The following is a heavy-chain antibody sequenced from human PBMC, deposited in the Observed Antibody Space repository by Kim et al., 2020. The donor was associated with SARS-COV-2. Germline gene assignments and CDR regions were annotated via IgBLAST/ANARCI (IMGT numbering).Heavy chain of an antibody. J-gene: IGHJ4*02. V-gene: IGHV4-39*01. CDR3: ARRGTSSYVDY. D-gene: IGHD3-16*01. Sequence: SETLSLTCTVSGGSISSRGYFWGWIRQPPGKGLEWIGSIYYSGSTYYNPSLKSRVTISVDTSKNQFSLNLSSVTGADTAVYHCARRGTSSYVDYWGQGT. CDR1: GGSISSRGYF. CDR2: IYYSGST.